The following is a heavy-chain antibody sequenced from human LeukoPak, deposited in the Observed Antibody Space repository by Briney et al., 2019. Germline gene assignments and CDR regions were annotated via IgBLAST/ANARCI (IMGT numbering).Heavy chain of an antibody. Sequence: GGSLRLSCAASGFTFSDYYMSWIRQAPGQGLERVSYISSSSSVTNYADSVKGRFTISRDNAKNSLFLQMNGLRAEDTAVYYCTRDRRRAMFRGVEGVDYWGQGTLVTVSS. CDR1: GFTFSDYY. CDR2: ISSSSSVT. V-gene: IGHV3-11*06. D-gene: IGHD3-10*01. J-gene: IGHJ4*02. CDR3: TRDRRRAMFRGVEGVDY.